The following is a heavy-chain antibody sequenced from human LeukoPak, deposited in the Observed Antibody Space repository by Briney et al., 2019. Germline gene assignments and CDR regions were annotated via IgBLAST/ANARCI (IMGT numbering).Heavy chain of an antibody. V-gene: IGHV1-69*13. Sequence: SVKVSCKASGGAFSSYAISWVRQAPGQGLEWMGGIIPIFGTANYAQKFQGRVTITADESTSTAYMELSSLRSEDTAVYYCAKRGDCYSGTAESAEYFQHWGQGTLVTVSS. J-gene: IGHJ1*01. CDR3: AKRGDCYSGTAESAEYFQH. D-gene: IGHD2-21*02. CDR1: GGAFSSYA. CDR2: IIPIFGTA.